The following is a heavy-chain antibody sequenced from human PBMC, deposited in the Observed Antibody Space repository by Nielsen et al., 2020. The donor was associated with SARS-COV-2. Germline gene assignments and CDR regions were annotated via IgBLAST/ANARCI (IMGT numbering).Heavy chain of an antibody. CDR2: IYYSGST. V-gene: IGHV4-61*08. CDR3: AREGGLGDFSSFHY. D-gene: IGHD3-10*01. Sequence: SETLSLTCTVSGGSISSGGYYWSWIRQPPGKGLEWIGYIYYSGSTNYNPSLESRVTISVDTSKSQFSLKLSSVTAADTAVYYCAREGGLGDFSSFHYWGQGILVTVSS. J-gene: IGHJ4*02. CDR1: GGSISSGGYY.